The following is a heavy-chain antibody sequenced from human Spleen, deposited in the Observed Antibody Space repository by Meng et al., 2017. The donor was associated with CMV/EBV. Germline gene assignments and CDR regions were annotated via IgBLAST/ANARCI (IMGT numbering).Heavy chain of an antibody. V-gene: IGHV3-23*01. CDR1: GFSSGFTFNSYG. CDR2: ISGSGSST. CDR3: AKALYDFWSGYYHPDALDV. Sequence: GGSLRLSCAASGFSSGFTFNSYGMSWVRQAPGKGLEWVSAISGSGSSTYFPDSVKGRFTISRDNSKNTLYLQMNSLRAEDTAVYYCAKALYDFWSGYYHPDALDVWGQGTTVTVSS. D-gene: IGHD3-3*01. J-gene: IGHJ3*01.